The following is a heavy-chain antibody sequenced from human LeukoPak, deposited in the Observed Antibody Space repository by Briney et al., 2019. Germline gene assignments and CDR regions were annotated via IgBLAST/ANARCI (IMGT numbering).Heavy chain of an antibody. Sequence: GGSLRLSCAASGFTFSDYYMSWIRQAPGKGLEWVSKISNSGTSTYYADSVKGRFTISRDNAKNSLYPEINSLRAEDTAVYYCARMLGDGWFDPWGQGTPVTVSS. CDR1: GFTFSDYY. J-gene: IGHJ5*02. CDR3: ARMLGDGWFDP. D-gene: IGHD3-10*02. CDR2: ISNSGTST. V-gene: IGHV3-11*01.